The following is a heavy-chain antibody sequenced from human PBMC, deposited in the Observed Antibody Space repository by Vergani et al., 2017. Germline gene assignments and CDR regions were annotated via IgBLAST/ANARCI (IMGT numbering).Heavy chain of an antibody. Sequence: QVNLQESGPGLVKPSQTLSLTCAVSGGSISSGGYSWSWIRQPPGKGLEWIGYIYHSGSTYYNPSLKSRVTISVDRSKNQFSLKLSSVTAADTAVYYCARAYGSGSYPYYYYMDVWGKGTTVTVSS. CDR1: GGSISSGGYS. J-gene: IGHJ6*03. V-gene: IGHV4-30-2*01. CDR2: IYHSGST. CDR3: ARAYGSGSYPYYYYMDV. D-gene: IGHD3-10*01.